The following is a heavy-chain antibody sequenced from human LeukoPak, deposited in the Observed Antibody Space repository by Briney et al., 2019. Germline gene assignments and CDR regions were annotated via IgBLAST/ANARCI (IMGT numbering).Heavy chain of an antibody. CDR3: AREAGYCSSTSCYPFKSDAFDI. Sequence: NPSETLSLTCTVSGGSISSGSYYWSWIRQPAGKGLEWIGRIYTSGSTNYNPSLKSRVTISVDTSKNQFSLKLSSVTAADTAVYYCAREAGYCSSTSCYPFKSDAFDIWGQGTMVTVSS. J-gene: IGHJ3*02. CDR1: GGSISSGSYY. V-gene: IGHV4-61*02. D-gene: IGHD2-2*01. CDR2: IYTSGST.